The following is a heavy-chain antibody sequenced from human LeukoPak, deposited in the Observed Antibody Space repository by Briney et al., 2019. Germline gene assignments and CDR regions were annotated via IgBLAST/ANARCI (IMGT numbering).Heavy chain of an antibody. CDR1: GYTFTGYY. V-gene: IGHV1-2*02. D-gene: IGHD6-13*01. Sequence: ASVKVSCKASGYTFTGYYMHWVRQAPGQGLEWMGWINPNSGGTNYAQKFQGRVTMTRDTSISTAYMELSRLRSDDTAVYYCARWAQQQLVQVTYYYYGRDVWGQGTTVTVSS. CDR3: ARWAQQQLVQVTYYYYGRDV. J-gene: IGHJ6*02. CDR2: INPNSGGT.